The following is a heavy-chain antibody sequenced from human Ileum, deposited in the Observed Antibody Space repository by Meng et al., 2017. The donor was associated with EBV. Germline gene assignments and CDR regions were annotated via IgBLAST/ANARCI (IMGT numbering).Heavy chain of an antibody. D-gene: IGHD3-9*01. Sequence: QLQLQESGPGLVKPSENLSPTCTVSGGSISSSSYYWGWIRQPPGKGLEWIGSIYYSGSTYYNPSLKSRVTISVDTSKNQFSLKLSSVTAADTAVYYCARRPYDILTGYLYYFDYWGQGTLVTVSS. CDR3: ARRPYDILTGYLYYFDY. J-gene: IGHJ4*02. V-gene: IGHV4-39*01. CDR2: IYYSGST. CDR1: GGSISSSSYY.